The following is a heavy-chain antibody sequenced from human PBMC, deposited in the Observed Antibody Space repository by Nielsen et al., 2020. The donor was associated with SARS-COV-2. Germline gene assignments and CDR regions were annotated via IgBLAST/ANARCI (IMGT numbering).Heavy chain of an antibody. V-gene: IGHV3-21*01. D-gene: IGHD6-13*01. Sequence: ESLKISCAASGFTFSSYSMNWVRQAPGKGLEWVSSISSSSSYIYYADSVKGRFTISRDNAKNSLYLQMNSLRAEDTAVYYCARDYGLRAADQYFDYWGQGTLVTVSS. CDR3: ARDYGLRAADQYFDY. J-gene: IGHJ4*02. CDR2: ISSSSSYI. CDR1: GFTFSSYS.